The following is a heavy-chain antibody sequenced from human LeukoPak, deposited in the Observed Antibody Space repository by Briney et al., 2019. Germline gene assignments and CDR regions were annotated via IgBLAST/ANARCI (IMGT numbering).Heavy chain of an antibody. J-gene: IGHJ3*02. Sequence: GGSLRLSCAASAFTFSSYSMNWVRQAPGKGLESVSSISSSSSYIYYADSVKGRSTISRDNAKNSLSLQMSSLRAEDTAVYYCARERYSRSSYDAFDMWGQGTMVTVSS. D-gene: IGHD6-6*01. V-gene: IGHV3-21*01. CDR2: ISSSSSYI. CDR3: ARERYSRSSYDAFDM. CDR1: AFTFSSYS.